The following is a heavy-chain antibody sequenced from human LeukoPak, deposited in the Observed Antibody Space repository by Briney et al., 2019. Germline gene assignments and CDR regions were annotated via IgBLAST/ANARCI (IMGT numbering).Heavy chain of an antibody. V-gene: IGHV3-23*01. CDR3: ARERYFDY. CDR1: GFTFSTCA. CDR2: ISGGGRST. J-gene: IGHJ4*02. Sequence: GGSLRLSCAASGFTFSTCAMSWVRQAPGKGLEWVSTISGGGRSTDYADSVKGHFTISRDNSKNTLCLQMNSLRAEDTAVYYCARERYFDYWGQGTLVTVSS.